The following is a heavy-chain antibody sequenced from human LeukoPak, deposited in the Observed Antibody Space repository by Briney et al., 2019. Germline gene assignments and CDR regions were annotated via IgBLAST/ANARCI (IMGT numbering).Heavy chain of an antibody. CDR2: INPNSGGT. CDR1: GYTFTGYH. CDR3: ARPITMVRGVIIGAFDI. V-gene: IGHV1-2*02. Sequence: ASVKVSCKASGYTFTGYHIHWVRQAPGQGLEWMGWINPNSGGTNYAQKFQGRVTMTRDTSISTAYMELSRLRSDDTAVYYCARPITMVRGVIIGAFDIWGQGTMVTVSS. D-gene: IGHD3-10*01. J-gene: IGHJ3*02.